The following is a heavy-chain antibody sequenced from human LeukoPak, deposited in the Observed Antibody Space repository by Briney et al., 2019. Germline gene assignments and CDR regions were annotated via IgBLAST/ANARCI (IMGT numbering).Heavy chain of an antibody. J-gene: IGHJ4*02. CDR1: GVSISGYY. D-gene: IGHD6-19*01. V-gene: IGHV4-59*05. CDR2: IFYREGFSYGGTT. Sequence: SETLSLTCAVSGVSISGYYWIWIRQSPRRGLEYIGSIFYREGFSYGGTTFYNPSLQSRVTISVDTSKNTFSLRLSSVTAADTAVYYCARGVIAVAQFDYWGQGTLVTVSS. CDR3: ARGVIAVAQFDY.